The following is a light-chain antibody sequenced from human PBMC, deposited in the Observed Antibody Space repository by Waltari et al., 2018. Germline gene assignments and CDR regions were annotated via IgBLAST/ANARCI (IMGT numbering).Light chain of an antibody. CDR2: AVS. V-gene: IGLV2-23*02. CDR3: SSYAGSSKGV. CDR1: SRDGGDYKP. J-gene: IGLJ2*01. Sequence: SALTQPASVAWAPGPSITIPRTGTSRDGGDYKPVPWYQQHPGKAPKLMIYAVSKRPSGVSDRFSGSKSGDMASLTISGLQPEDEAEYFCSSYAGSSKGVFGGGTKVTVL.